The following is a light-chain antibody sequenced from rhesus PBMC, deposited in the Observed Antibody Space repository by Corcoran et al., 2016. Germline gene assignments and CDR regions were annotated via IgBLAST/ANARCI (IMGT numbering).Light chain of an antibody. CDR2: RAS. V-gene: IGKV1-69*01. CDR1: QGISNW. Sequence: DIQMTQSPSSLSASVGDRVTITCRASQGISNWLAWYQQKPGKAPKLRIYRASKLETGVPSRFSGSGSGTDFTLPISSLQPEDIATYYCQQHDNSPPWTFGQGTKVEIK. J-gene: IGKJ1*01. CDR3: QQHDNSPPWT.